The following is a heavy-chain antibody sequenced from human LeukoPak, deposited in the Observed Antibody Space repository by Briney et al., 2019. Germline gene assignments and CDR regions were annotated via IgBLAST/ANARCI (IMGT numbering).Heavy chain of an antibody. CDR1: GGSISSYY. V-gene: IGHV4-59*08. CDR2: IYYSGST. CDR3: ARSGDFWSGYSIDYYYGMDV. Sequence: KTSETLSLTCTVSGGSISSYYWSWIRQPPGKGLEWIGYIYYSGSTNYNPSLKSRVTISVDTSKNQFSLKLSSVTAADTAVYYCARSGDFWSGYSIDYYYGMDVWGQGTTVTVSS. D-gene: IGHD3-3*01. J-gene: IGHJ6*02.